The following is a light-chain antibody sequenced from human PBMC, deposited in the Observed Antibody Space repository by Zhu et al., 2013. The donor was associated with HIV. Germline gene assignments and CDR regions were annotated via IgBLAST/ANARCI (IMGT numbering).Light chain of an antibody. CDR3: QQYHHWPPIT. V-gene: IGKV3-15*01. Sequence: DIVMTQSPASLSVSPGERATLSCRASQTVNRNLAWYQQKPGQAPRLLIYGTSTRATGTPARFSGSGSGTEFTLTISSLQSEDFAIYFCQQYHHWPPITFGQGTRLEIK. CDR2: GTS. CDR1: QTVNRN. J-gene: IGKJ5*01.